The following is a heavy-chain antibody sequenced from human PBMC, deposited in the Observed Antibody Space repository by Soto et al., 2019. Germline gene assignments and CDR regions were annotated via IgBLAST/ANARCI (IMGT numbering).Heavy chain of an antibody. V-gene: IGHV6-1*01. CDR1: GDSVSSNSAS. J-gene: IGHJ4*02. CDR3: AEYDWNGFDV. CDR2: TYYRSNWHN. D-gene: IGHD1-20*01. Sequence: SQTLSLTCAISGDSVSSNSASWNWIRQSPSRGLEWLGRTYYRSNWHNDYALSVKSRITINPDTSKNQFSLHLDSVTPEDTATYYCAEYDWNGFDVWGQGTLVTVSS.